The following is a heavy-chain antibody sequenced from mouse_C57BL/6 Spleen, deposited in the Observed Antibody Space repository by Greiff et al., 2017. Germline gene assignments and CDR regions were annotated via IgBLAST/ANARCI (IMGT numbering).Heavy chain of an antibody. CDR3: AREGEYYRGFAY. D-gene: IGHD2-14*01. CDR1: GYTFTSYW. J-gene: IGHJ3*01. CDR2: IDPSDSYT. Sequence: QVQLQQPGAELVKPGASVKLSCKASGYTFTSYWMQWVKQRPGQGLEWIGEIDPSDSYTNYNQKFQGKATLTVDTSSSTAYMQLSSLTSEDSAVYYCAREGEYYRGFAYWGQGTLVTVSA. V-gene: IGHV1-50*01.